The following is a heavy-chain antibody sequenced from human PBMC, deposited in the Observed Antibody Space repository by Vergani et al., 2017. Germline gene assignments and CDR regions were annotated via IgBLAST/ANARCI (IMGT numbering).Heavy chain of an antibody. CDR2: IYYSGST. J-gene: IGHJ4*02. V-gene: IGHV4-59*01. CDR3: ARGGSGQWLIGD. Sequence: QVQLQESGPGLVKPSETLSLTCTVSGGSISSYYWSWIRQPPGKGLEWIGYIYYSGSTNYNPSLKSRVTISVDTSKNQFSLKLSSVTAADTAVYYCARGGSGQWLIGDWGQGTLVTVSS. D-gene: IGHD6-19*01. CDR1: GGSISSYY.